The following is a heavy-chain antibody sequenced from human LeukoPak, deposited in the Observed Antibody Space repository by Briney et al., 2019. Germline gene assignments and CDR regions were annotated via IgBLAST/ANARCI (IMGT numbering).Heavy chain of an antibody. Sequence: SETLSLTCTVSGGSISSSSYYWGWIRQPPGKGLEWIGTIYHSGSTYYNPSLKSRVTISVDTSKNQFSLKLSSVTAADTAMYYCARDPPGGGNSYWGQGTLVTVSS. J-gene: IGHJ4*02. V-gene: IGHV4-39*07. CDR3: ARDPPGGGNSY. CDR2: IYHSGST. D-gene: IGHD4-23*01. CDR1: GGSISSSSYY.